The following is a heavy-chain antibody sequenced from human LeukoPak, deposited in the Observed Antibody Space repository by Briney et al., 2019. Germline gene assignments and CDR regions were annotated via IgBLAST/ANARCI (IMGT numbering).Heavy chain of an antibody. V-gene: IGHV1-18*01. J-gene: IGHJ4*02. CDR1: GYSFTIYG. D-gene: IGHD3-3*01. CDR2: ISGYNGNT. Sequence: ASVTVSCKTSGYSFTIYGISWVRHAPGQGLEWMGWISGYNGNTNYAPNLQGRVTLTTDASTSTAYLDLRSLRSDDTAVYYCARALSDDFWSSYQDSWGQGTLVTVSS. CDR3: ARALSDDFWSSYQDS.